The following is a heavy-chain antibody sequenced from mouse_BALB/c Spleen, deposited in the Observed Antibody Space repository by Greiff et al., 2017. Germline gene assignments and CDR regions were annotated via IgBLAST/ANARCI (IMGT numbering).Heavy chain of an antibody. J-gene: IGHJ4*01. CDR2: IDPENGNT. CDR3: ARQLGPPYAMDY. D-gene: IGHD3-1*01. V-gene: IGHV14-1*02. CDR1: GFNIKDYY. Sequence: EVQLQQSGAELVRPGALVKLSCKASGFNIKDYYMHWVKQRPEQGLEWIGWIDPENGNTIYDPKFQGKASITADTSSNTAYLQLSSLTSEDTAVYYCARQLGPPYAMDYWGQGTSVTVSS.